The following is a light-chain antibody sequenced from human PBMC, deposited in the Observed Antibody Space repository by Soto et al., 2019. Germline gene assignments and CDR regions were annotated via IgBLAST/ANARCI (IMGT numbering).Light chain of an antibody. J-gene: IGLJ2*01. CDR3: QSYDSGLSGPHVI. CDR2: GIT. CDR1: RSNIGAGYD. V-gene: IGLV1-40*01. Sequence: QSVLTQPPSVSGAPGQRVTISCTGSRSNIGAGYDVHWYQQFPGTAPKLLIYGITNRPSGVPARFSASKSGTSASLAITGLQTEDEADYYCQSYDSGLSGPHVIFGGGTKLTVL.